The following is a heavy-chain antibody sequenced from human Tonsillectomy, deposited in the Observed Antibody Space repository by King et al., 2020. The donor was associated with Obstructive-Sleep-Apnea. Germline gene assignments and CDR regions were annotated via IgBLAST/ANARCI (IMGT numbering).Heavy chain of an antibody. J-gene: IGHJ4*02. CDR1: GFTFSSIA. V-gene: IGHV3-23*04. Sequence: VQLVESGGGLIQPGGSLRLSCAASGFTFSSIAMSWGRQAPGKGLEWVSTIDGSGANTYYADSVKGRFTISRDNSKNTRYLQMNSLRAEDTAIYYCAKEISGGNWGPGYWGQGTLVTVSS. D-gene: IGHD4-23*01. CDR3: AKEISGGNWGPGY. CDR2: IDGSGANT.